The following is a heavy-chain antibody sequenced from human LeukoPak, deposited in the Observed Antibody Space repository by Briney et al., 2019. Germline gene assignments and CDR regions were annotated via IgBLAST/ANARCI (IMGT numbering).Heavy chain of an antibody. CDR3: ASAYYYGISAGFDY. CDR1: GFTVSSHY. Sequence: GGSLRLSCAPSGFTVSSHYMSWVRQAPGKGRECVSVIYGDGTTYYADSVKGRFTISRDNSKNALYLQMNSLRAEDTAVYYCASAYYYGISAGFDYWGQGTLVTVSS. V-gene: IGHV3-66*02. J-gene: IGHJ4*02. D-gene: IGHD3-22*01. CDR2: IYGDGTT.